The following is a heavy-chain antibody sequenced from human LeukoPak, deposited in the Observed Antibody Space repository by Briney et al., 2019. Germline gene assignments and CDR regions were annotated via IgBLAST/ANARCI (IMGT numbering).Heavy chain of an antibody. CDR3: ARMSGQLVRNTPDY. CDR2: ISSSSSYI. D-gene: IGHD6-13*01. V-gene: IGHV3-21*01. CDR1: GFTFSSYS. Sequence: GGSLRLSCAASGFTFSSYSMNWVRQAPGKGLEWVSTISSSSSYIYYADSVKGRFTISRDNAKNSLYLQMNSLRAEDTAVYYCARMSGQLVRNTPDYWGQGTLVTVSS. J-gene: IGHJ4*02.